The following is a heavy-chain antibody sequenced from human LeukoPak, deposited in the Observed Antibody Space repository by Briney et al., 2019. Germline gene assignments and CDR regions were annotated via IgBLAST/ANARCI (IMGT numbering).Heavy chain of an antibody. D-gene: IGHD2/OR15-2a*01. CDR3: ATDNSPLGFDY. J-gene: IGHJ4*02. V-gene: IGHV3-53*04. Sequence: GGSLRLSCAAPGFTVSSNYMSLVRQAPGKGLEWVSVIYTAGNTYYAASVRGRFTISRHNSNNTLHLQMNRLRVEDTAVYYCATDNSPLGFDYWGQGTLVTVSS. CDR2: IYTAGNT. CDR1: GFTVSSNY.